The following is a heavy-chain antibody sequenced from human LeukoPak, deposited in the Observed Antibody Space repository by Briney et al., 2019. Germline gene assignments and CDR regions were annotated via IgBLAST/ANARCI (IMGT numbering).Heavy chain of an antibody. CDR2: INHSGST. CDR3: ARARTYYYYGMDV. D-gene: IGHD5-12*01. Sequence: PSETLSLTCAVYGGSFSGYYWSWIRQPPGKGLEGIGEINHSGSTNYNPSLKSRVTISVDTSKNQFSLKLSSVTAADTAVYYCARARTYYYYGMDVWGQGTTVTVSS. J-gene: IGHJ6*02. V-gene: IGHV4-34*01. CDR1: GGSFSGYY.